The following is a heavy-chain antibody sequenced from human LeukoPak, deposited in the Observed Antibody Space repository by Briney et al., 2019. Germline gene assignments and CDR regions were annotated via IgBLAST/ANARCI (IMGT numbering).Heavy chain of an antibody. CDR3: ARDHYYGSGSLDYFDY. V-gene: IGHV3-11*01. CDR2: ISSSGGTI. J-gene: IGHJ4*02. CDR1: GFTFSDYY. D-gene: IGHD3-10*01. Sequence: GGSLRLSCAASGFTFSDYYMSWIRQAPGKGLEWVSYISSSGGTIYYADSVKGRFTISRDNAKNSLYLQMNSLRAEDTAVYYCARDHYYGSGSLDYFDYWGQGTLVTVSS.